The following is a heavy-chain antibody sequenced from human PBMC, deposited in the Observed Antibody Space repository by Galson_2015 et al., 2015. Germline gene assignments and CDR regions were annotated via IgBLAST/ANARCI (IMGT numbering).Heavy chain of an antibody. J-gene: IGHJ4*02. V-gene: IGHV3-33*01. CDR2: LWYAGSNK. Sequence: SLRLSCAASGFTFSSYGMHWVRQAPGKGLEWVAVLWYAGSNKYYADSVKGRFTISRDNSKNTLYLQMNSLRAEDTAVYYCARVLLRYFDWSSGYWGQGTLVAVSS. CDR1: GFTFSSYG. D-gene: IGHD3-9*01. CDR3: ARVLLRYFDWSSGY.